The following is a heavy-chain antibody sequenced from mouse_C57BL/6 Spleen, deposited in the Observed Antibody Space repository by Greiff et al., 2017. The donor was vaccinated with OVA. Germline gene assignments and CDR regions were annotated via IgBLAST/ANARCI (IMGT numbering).Heavy chain of an antibody. D-gene: IGHD1-1*02. V-gene: IGHV1-42*01. CDR1: GYSFTGYY. Sequence: VQLKESGPELVKPGASVKLSCKASGYSFTGYYMNWVKQSPEQSLEWIGEINPTTGGTTYNQKFKAKATLTVDKSSSTAYMQLKSLTSEDSAVYYCARWGGSFDYWGQGTTLTVSA. J-gene: IGHJ2*01. CDR3: ARWGGSFDY. CDR2: INPTTGGT.